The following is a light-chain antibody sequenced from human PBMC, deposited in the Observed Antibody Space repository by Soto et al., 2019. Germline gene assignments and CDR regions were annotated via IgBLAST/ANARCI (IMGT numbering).Light chain of an antibody. Sequence: DIQMTQSPSSLSASVGDRVTITCRASQSISTYLNWYQQKPGKAPNLLIYAASTLRSGVPSRFSGGGSGTDVTLTISSLQPEDFATYYCQQSYSTPPHTFGQGTKLEIK. CDR1: QSISTY. J-gene: IGKJ2*01. CDR3: QQSYSTPPHT. CDR2: AAS. V-gene: IGKV1-39*01.